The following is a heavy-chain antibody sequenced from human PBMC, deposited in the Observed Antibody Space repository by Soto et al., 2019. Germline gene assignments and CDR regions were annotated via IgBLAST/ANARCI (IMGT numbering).Heavy chain of an antibody. D-gene: IGHD2-2*02. CDR1: GFTFGSYA. CDR3: AKVGLLRNGYTGVVRGDY. V-gene: IGHV3-23*01. Sequence: EVQLLESGGGLVQPGGSLRLSCTAPGFTFGSYAMSWVRQAPGKGLEWVSSITDGGGSKFYADSVQGRFTISRNNSKNTLYLQMSSLTAEDTAIYYGAKVGLLRNGYTGVVRGDYWGQGTLVTVSA. J-gene: IGHJ4*02. CDR2: ITDGGGSK.